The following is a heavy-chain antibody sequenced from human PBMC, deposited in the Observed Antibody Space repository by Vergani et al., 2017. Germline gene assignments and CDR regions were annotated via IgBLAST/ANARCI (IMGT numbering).Heavy chain of an antibody. V-gene: IGHV4-31*03. CDR3: ARDSYDSSGYYYAGMDV. Sequence: QLQLQESGPGLVKPSETLSLTCTVSGGSISSGGYYWSWIRQHPGKGLEWIGYIYYSGSTYYNPSLKSRVTISVDTSTNQFSLKLSSVTAADTVVYYCARDSYDSSGYYYAGMDVWGQGTTVTVSS. CDR2: IYYSGST. J-gene: IGHJ6*02. CDR1: GGSISSGGYY. D-gene: IGHD3-22*01.